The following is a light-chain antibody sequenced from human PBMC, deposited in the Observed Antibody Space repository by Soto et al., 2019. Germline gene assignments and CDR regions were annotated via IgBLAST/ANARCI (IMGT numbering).Light chain of an antibody. V-gene: IGKV1-6*01. J-gene: IGKJ1*01. CDR3: LQDYNLPRT. CDR2: AAS. CDR1: RDIGND. Sequence: IQMPQSPLSLSASVGDRVIITCRARRDIGNDLGWYQQKPGKAPNLLLLAASTLHSGVPSRFSGSGSGTVFTLTISSLHPEDFATDFCLQDYNLPRTFGQGT.